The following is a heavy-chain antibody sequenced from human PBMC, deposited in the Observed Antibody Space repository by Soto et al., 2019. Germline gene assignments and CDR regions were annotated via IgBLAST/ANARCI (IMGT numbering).Heavy chain of an antibody. J-gene: IGHJ4*02. D-gene: IGHD2-2*01. CDR3: AREDVVVPAAIFDY. V-gene: IGHV3-30*04. CDR2: ISYDGSNK. Sequence: GGSLRLSCAASGFTFSSYAMHWVRQAPGKGLEWVAVISYDGSNKYYADSVKGRFTISRDNSKNTLYLQMNSLRAEDTAVYYCAREDVVVPAAIFDYWGQGTLVTVSS. CDR1: GFTFSSYA.